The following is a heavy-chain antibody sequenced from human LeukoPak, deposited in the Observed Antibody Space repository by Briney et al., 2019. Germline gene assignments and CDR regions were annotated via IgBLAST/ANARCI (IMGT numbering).Heavy chain of an antibody. J-gene: IGHJ4*02. V-gene: IGHV7-4-1*02. D-gene: IGHD3-22*01. Sequence: ASVKVSCKASGYTFTSYAMNWVRQAPGQGLEWMGWINTNTGNPTYAQGFTGRFAFSLDTSVSTAYLQISSLKAEDTAVYYCARDDLLYYYDSSGMGGFDYWGQGTLVTVSS. CDR2: INTNTGNP. CDR1: GYTFTSYA. CDR3: ARDDLLYYYDSSGMGGFDY.